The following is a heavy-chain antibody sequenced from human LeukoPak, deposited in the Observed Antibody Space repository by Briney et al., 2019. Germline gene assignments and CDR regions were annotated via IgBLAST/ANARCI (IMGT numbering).Heavy chain of an antibody. V-gene: IGHV1-69*05. CDR2: IIPIFGTA. CDR1: GGTFISSA. J-gene: IGHJ4*02. Sequence: GASVKVSCKASGGTFISSAISWVRQAPGQGLEWMGRIIPIFGTANYAQKFQGRVTITTDETTSTAYMELSSLRSEDTAVYYCARELLTGSSPHFDYWGQGTLVTVSS. D-gene: IGHD6-6*01. CDR3: ARELLTGSSPHFDY.